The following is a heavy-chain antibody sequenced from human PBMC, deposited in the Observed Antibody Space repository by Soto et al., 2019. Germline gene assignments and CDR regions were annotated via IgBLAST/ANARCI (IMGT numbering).Heavy chain of an antibody. J-gene: IGHJ4*02. CDR2: IYYSGST. CDR1: GGSISSGDYY. D-gene: IGHD3-22*01. CDR3: AREGDYYDSSGYYPGD. Sequence: QVQLQESGPGLVKPSQTLSLTCTVSGGSISSGDYYWSWIRQPPGKGLEWIGYIYYSGSTYYNPSLKSRVTISVHTSKNQFSLKLSSVTAADTAVYYCAREGDYYDSSGYYPGDWGQGTLVTVSS. V-gene: IGHV4-30-4*01.